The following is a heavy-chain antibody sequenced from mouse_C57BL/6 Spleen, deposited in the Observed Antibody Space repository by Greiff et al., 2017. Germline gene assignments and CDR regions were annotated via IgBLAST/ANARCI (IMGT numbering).Heavy chain of an antibody. D-gene: IGHD2-4*01. CDR3: ARVDYDYPYAMDY. V-gene: IGHV1-81*01. J-gene: IGHJ4*01. Sequence: VKVVESGAELARPGASVKLSCKASGYTFTSYGISWVKQRTGQGLEWIGEIYPRSGNTYYNEKFKGKATLTADKSSSTAYMELRSLTSEDSAVYFCARVDYDYPYAMDYWGQGTSVTVSS. CDR2: IYPRSGNT. CDR1: GYTFTSYG.